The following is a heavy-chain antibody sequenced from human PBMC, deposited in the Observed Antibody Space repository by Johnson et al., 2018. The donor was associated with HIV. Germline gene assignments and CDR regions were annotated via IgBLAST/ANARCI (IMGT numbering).Heavy chain of an antibody. D-gene: IGHD5-18*01. CDR2: ISYDGSNK. CDR3: ARDHGQLWLLPAFDI. J-gene: IGHJ3*02. V-gene: IGHV3-30*04. Sequence: QMLLVESGGGVVQPGRSLRLSCAASGFTFSSYAMHWVRQAPGKGLEWVAVISYDGSNKYYADSVNGRFTISRDNSKNTLYLKMNSLRVEDTAVYYCARDHGQLWLLPAFDIWGQGTMVTVSS. CDR1: GFTFSSYA.